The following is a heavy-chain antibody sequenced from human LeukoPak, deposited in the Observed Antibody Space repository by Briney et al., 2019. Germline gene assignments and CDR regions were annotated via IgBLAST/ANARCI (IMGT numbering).Heavy chain of an antibody. J-gene: IGHJ5*02. D-gene: IGHD6-6*01. CDR1: GYTFTSYG. CDR3: ARGWQINSSGGFVDP. CDR2: ISAYNGNT. V-gene: IGHV1-18*01. Sequence: ASVKVSCKASGYTFTSYGISWVRQAPGQGLEWMGWISAYNGNTNYAQKLQGRVTMTTDTSTSTAYMEINSLVSDDTAVYYCARGWQINSSGGFVDPWGQGTLVTVSS.